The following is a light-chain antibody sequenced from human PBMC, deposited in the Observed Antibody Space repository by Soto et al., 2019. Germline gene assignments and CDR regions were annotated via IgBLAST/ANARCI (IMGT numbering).Light chain of an antibody. J-gene: IGKJ2*01. Sequence: EIVMTQSPATLSVSPGERATLSCRASQSISSKLAWYQQKPGQAPRLLIYGASTRATGIPARFSGSGSGTEFTLTISSLQSEDFAVYYCQQYGSSPFTFGQGTKLEIK. CDR3: QQYGSSPFT. CDR2: GAS. CDR1: QSISSK. V-gene: IGKV3-15*01.